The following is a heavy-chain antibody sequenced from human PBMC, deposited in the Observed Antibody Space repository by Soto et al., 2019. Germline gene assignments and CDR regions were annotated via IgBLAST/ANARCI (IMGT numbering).Heavy chain of an antibody. D-gene: IGHD2-21*02. J-gene: IGHJ4*02. CDR3: AIRFRPVTAIRAKNFDY. V-gene: IGHV1-69*13. CDR1: GGTFSSYA. CDR2: IIPIFGTA. Sequence: SVKVSCKASGGTFSSYAISWVRQAPGQGLEWMGGIIPIFGTANYAQKFQGRVTITADESTSTAYMELSSLRSEDTAVYYRAIRFRPVTAIRAKNFDYWGQGTLVTVSS.